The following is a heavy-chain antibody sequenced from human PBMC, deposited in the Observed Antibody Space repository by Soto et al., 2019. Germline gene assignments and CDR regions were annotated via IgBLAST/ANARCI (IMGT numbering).Heavy chain of an antibody. CDR2: TYYRSKWYN. J-gene: IGHJ3*02. Sequence: PSQTLSLTCVISGDSVSSNSAALNWIRQSPSRGLEWLGRTYYRSKWYNDYAVSVKSRITINPDTSKNQFSLQLNSVTPQDTAVYYCARARLPEGAFDIWGQGTMVTVSS. CDR3: ARARLPEGAFDI. CDR1: GDSVSSNSAA. V-gene: IGHV6-1*01.